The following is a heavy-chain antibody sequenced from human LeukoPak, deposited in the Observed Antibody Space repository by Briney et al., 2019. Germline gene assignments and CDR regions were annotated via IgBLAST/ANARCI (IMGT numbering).Heavy chain of an antibody. CDR2: ISPSGGST. V-gene: IGHV1-46*01. CDR3: ARNPYSTSQHWFDP. D-gene: IGHD6-6*01. Sequence: GASVKVSCKASGYTFASYSIHWVRQAPGQRLKWLGIISPSGGSTNYAQNFQGRVTMTRDTSTNTVYMELSSLRSEDTAVYYCARNPYSTSQHWFDPWGQGTLVTVSS. J-gene: IGHJ5*02. CDR1: GYTFASYS.